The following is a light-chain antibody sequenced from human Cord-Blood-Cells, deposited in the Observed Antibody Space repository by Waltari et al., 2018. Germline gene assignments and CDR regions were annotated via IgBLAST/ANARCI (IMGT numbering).Light chain of an antibody. CDR2: EVS. J-gene: IGLJ2*01. V-gene: IGLV2-8*01. CDR1: SSDVGGYNY. CDR3: SSYAGSNNVV. Sequence: SPGQSVTISCTGTSSDVGGYNYVPWYQQHPGKAPKLMIYEVSKRPSGVPDRFSASKSGNTASLTVSGLQAEDEADYYCSSYAGSNNVVFGGGTKLTVL.